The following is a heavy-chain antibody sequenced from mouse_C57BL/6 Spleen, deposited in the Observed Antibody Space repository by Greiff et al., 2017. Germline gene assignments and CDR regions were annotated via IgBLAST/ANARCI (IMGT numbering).Heavy chain of an antibody. V-gene: IGHV1-53*01. CDR3: ARAMGLARYLDV. Sequence: QVQLKQPGTELVKPGASVKLSCKASGYTFTSYWMHWVKQRPGQGLEWIGNINPSNGGTNYNEKFKSKATLTVDKSSSTAYMQLSSLTSEDSAVYYCARAMGLARYLDVWGTGTTVTVSS. J-gene: IGHJ1*03. D-gene: IGHD4-1*01. CDR2: INPSNGGT. CDR1: GYTFTSYW.